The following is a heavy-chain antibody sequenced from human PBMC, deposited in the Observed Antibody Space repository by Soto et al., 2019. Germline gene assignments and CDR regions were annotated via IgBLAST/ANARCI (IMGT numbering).Heavy chain of an antibody. D-gene: IGHD1-26*01. V-gene: IGHV4-61*01. CDR3: AKGLGYFDS. CDR1: GGSVSSGSYY. J-gene: IGHJ4*02. Sequence: SETLSLTCTVSGGSVSSGSYYWSWIRQPPGKGLEWIGYIYYSGSPNYNASLKSRLTMSVDTSKNQFSLKLSSVTAADTAVYYCAKGLGYFDSWGQGVLVTVSS. CDR2: IYYSGSP.